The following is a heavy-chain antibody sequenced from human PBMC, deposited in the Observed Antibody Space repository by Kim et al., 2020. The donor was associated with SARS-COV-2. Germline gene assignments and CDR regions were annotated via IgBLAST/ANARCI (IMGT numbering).Heavy chain of an antibody. Sequence: SETLSLTCTVSGGSISSYYWSWIRQPPGKGLEWIGYIYYSGSTNYNPSLKSRVTISVDTSKNQFSLMLSSVTAADTAVYYCARAGGQYCSSTSCYEGDWFDTWGQGTLVTVSS. V-gene: IGHV4-59*13. J-gene: IGHJ5*02. D-gene: IGHD2-2*01. CDR1: GGSISSYY. CDR2: IYYSGST. CDR3: ARAGGQYCSSTSCYEGDWFDT.